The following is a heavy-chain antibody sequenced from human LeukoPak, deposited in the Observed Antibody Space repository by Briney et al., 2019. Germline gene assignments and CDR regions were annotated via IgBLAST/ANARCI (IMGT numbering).Heavy chain of an antibody. CDR2: ISSSSSYI. CDR1: GFTFSSYS. Sequence: GGSLRLSCAASGFTFSSYSMNWVRQAPGKGLEWVSSISSSSSYIYYADSVKGRFTISRDNAKNSLYLRMNSLRAEDTAVYYCARAHCSSTSCYAWGYYYYGMDVWGQGTTVTVSS. J-gene: IGHJ6*02. D-gene: IGHD2-2*01. V-gene: IGHV3-21*01. CDR3: ARAHCSSTSCYAWGYYYYGMDV.